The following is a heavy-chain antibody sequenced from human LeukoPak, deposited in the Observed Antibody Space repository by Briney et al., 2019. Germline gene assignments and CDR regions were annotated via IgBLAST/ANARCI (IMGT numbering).Heavy chain of an antibody. CDR1: GYTFTSYG. J-gene: IGHJ4*02. V-gene: IGHV1-18*01. Sequence: ASVKVSCKASGYTFTSYGISWVRQAPGQGLEWMGWISAYNGNTNYAQKLQGRVTMTTDTSTSTAYMELRSLRSDDTAVYYCARDKPYSSSWYLTRPTAQTPGTFDYWGQGTLVTVSS. CDR3: ARDKPYSSSWYLTRPTAQTPGTFDY. D-gene: IGHD6-13*01. CDR2: ISAYNGNT.